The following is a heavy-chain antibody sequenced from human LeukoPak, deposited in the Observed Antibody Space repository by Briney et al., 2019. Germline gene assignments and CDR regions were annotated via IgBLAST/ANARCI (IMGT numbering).Heavy chain of an antibody. Sequence: NTSETLSLTCTVSGGSISSSSYYWGWIRQPPGKGLEWIGSIYHSGSTYYNPSLKSRVTISVDTSKNQFSLKLSSVTAADTAVYYCARMLWFGECTGFDPWSQGTLVTVSS. CDR1: GGSISSSSYY. CDR2: IYHSGST. D-gene: IGHD3-10*01. J-gene: IGHJ5*02. V-gene: IGHV4-39*07. CDR3: ARMLWFGECTGFDP.